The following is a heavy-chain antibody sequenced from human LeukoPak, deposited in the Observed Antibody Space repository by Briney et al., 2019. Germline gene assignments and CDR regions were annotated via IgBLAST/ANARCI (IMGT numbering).Heavy chain of an antibody. Sequence: GASVKVSCKASGYTFTSYGISWVRQAPGQGLEWMGLISAYSGNTNFAQKLQGRVTMTTDTSTSTAYMELRSLRSDDTAVYFGARGADTGSYGSLVYFDYWGQGTLVTVSS. CDR2: ISAYSGNT. CDR1: GYTFTSYG. V-gene: IGHV1-18*01. J-gene: IGHJ4*02. CDR3: ARGADTGSYGSLVYFDY. D-gene: IGHD3-16*01.